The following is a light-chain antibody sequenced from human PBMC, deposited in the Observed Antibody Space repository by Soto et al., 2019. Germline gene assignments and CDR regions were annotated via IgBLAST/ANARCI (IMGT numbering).Light chain of an antibody. V-gene: IGKV1-5*03. Sequence: DIQMTQSPSTLSASVGDRVTITCRASQSLSSWLAWYQQKPGKAPKSLIYKASSLESGVPSRFSGSGSGTEFTLTTSSLQPDDFATYYCQQYLSYPITFGQGTRLEIK. CDR2: KAS. J-gene: IGKJ5*01. CDR3: QQYLSYPIT. CDR1: QSLSSW.